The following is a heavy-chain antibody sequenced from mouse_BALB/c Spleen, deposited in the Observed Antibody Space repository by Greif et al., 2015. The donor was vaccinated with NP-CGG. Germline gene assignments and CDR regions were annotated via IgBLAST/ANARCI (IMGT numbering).Heavy chain of an antibody. V-gene: IGHV5-6-2*01. CDR3: ARLVITTVVAGAMDY. J-gene: IGHJ4*01. CDR1: GFTFNSYY. D-gene: IGHD1-1*01. CDR2: INSNGGST. Sequence: EVMLVESGGGLVKLGGSLKLSCAASGFTFNSYYMSWVRQTPEKRLELVAAINSNGGSTYYPDTVKGRFTISRDNAKNTLYLQMSSLKPEDTALYYCARLVITTVVAGAMDYWGQGTSVTVSS.